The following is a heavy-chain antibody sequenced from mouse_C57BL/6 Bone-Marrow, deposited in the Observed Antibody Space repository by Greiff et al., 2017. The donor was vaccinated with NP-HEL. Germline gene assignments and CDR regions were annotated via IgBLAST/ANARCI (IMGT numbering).Heavy chain of an antibody. V-gene: IGHV1-50*01. CDR2: FDPSDSYT. CDR3: ARGYSFDY. CDR1: GYTFTSYW. J-gene: IGHJ2*01. Sequence: QVQLQQPGAELVKPGASVKLSCKASGYTFTSYWMQWVKQRPGQGLEWIGEFDPSDSYTNYNQKFKGKATLTVDTSSSTAYMQLSSLTSEDSAVYYCARGYSFDYWGQGTTLTVSS.